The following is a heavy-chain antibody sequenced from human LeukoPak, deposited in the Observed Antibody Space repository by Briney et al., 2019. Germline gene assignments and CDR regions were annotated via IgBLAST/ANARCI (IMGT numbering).Heavy chain of an antibody. CDR2: ISGSGGST. J-gene: IGHJ4*02. Sequence: PGGSLRLSCAASGFTFSSYAMSWVRQAPGKGLEGVSAISGSGGSTYYADSVKGRFTISRDNSKNTLYLQMNSLRAEDTAVYYCAKDSLYSGSYFFDYWGQGTLVTVSS. CDR3: AKDSLYSGSYFFDY. V-gene: IGHV3-23*01. D-gene: IGHD1-26*01. CDR1: GFTFSSYA.